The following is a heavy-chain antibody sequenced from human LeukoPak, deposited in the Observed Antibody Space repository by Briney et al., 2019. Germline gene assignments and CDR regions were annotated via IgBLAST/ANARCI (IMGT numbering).Heavy chain of an antibody. J-gene: IGHJ5*02. V-gene: IGHV4-61*02. Sequence: SQPLSLTCTVSGHSISTGGYFWSWIRKPAGMGLEWIGRIYAGGKTNYNPSLRSRVTISVDTSRNQFSLKLNSVTAADTAVYYCARMDYYGSGTYHSWFDPWGQGTLVTVSS. CDR1: GHSISTGGYF. CDR3: ARMDYYGSGTYHSWFDP. CDR2: IYAGGKT. D-gene: IGHD3-10*01.